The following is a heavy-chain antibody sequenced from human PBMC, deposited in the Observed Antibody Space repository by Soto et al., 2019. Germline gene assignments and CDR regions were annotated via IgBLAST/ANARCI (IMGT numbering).Heavy chain of an antibody. CDR2: IYENDDK. D-gene: IGHD2-8*01. CDR1: GFSLTTSAVG. J-gene: IGHJ5*02. Sequence: QITLKESGPMLVKPTQTLTLTCTFSGFSLTTSAVGVGWIRQPPGKALELLAVIYENDDKQYSSSLQSRPTLTKHSPTNQVVLTMTNMDPVDTCTYYCAHRMLYGGVWRTWDAWGQGALVTV. CDR3: AHRMLYGGVWRTWDA. V-gene: IGHV2-5*01.